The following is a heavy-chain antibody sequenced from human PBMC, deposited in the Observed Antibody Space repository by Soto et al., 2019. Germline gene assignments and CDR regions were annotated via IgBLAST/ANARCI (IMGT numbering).Heavy chain of an antibody. CDR2: ISSSGSTI. CDR3: AGEYSTFVVAGQGAFDV. V-gene: IGHV3-11*01. D-gene: IGHD2-15*01. J-gene: IGHJ3*01. CDR1: AFTFSDYY. Sequence: GWSLRLSCAASAFTFSDYYMSWIRQAPGKGLERVSYISSSGSTIYYADSVKGRFTISRDHAKNSLYLQMNSLRAADTAEYYSAGEYSTFVVAGQGAFDVWGQGTMVIVSS.